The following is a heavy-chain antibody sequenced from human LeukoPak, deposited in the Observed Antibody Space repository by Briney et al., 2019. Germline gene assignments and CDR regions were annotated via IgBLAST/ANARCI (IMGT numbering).Heavy chain of an antibody. D-gene: IGHD4-23*01. CDR2: IYSDGST. CDR1: GFSFGNHR. V-gene: IGHV3-66*01. J-gene: IGHJ4*02. CDR3: AGRPDYGGTPTFYN. Sequence: GGSLRLSCAASGFSFGNHRMNWVRQAPGKGLEWVSVIYSDGSTYYADSVEGRLTISRDNSKNTVYLQMNSLRAEDTAVKVRAGRPDYGGTPTFYNWGQGTLVTVSS.